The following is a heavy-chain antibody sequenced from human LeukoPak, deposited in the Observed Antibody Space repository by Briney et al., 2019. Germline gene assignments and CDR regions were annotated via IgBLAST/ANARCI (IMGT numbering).Heavy chain of an antibody. CDR3: AKGSPYYYDSSGYFLFDY. CDR1: GFTFXSYA. V-gene: IGHV3-23*01. J-gene: IGHJ4*02. Sequence: GSLRLSXXXSGFTFXSYAMSWVRQAPGKGLEWVSAISGSGGSTYYADSVKGRFTISRDNSKNTLYLQMNSLRAEDTAVYYCAKGSPYYYDSSGYFLFDYWGQGTLVTVSS. D-gene: IGHD3-22*01. CDR2: ISGSGGST.